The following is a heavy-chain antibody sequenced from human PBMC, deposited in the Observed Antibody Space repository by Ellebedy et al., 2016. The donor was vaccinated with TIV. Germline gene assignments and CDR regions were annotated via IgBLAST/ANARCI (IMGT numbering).Heavy chain of an antibody. D-gene: IGHD3-3*01. Sequence: GESLKISXAASGFTFSSYSMNWVRQAPGKGLEWVSSISSSSSYIYYADSVKGRFTISRDNAKNSLYLQMNSLRAEDTAVYYCARDFTIFGVVINAFDIWGQGTMVTVSS. CDR2: ISSSSSYI. J-gene: IGHJ3*02. V-gene: IGHV3-21*01. CDR3: ARDFTIFGVVINAFDI. CDR1: GFTFSSYS.